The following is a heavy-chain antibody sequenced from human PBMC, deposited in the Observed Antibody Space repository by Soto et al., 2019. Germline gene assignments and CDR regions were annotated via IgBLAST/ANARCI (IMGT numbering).Heavy chain of an antibody. CDR2: IYGDGSKK. CDR1: GFIFSSYR. CDR3: ARELVRFGELLYPGY. Sequence: GGSLRLSCAAAGFIFSSYRMHWVRQTPGKGLEWVASIYGDGSKKNYVDSVKGRFTISRDNAKNSLYLQMNSLRAEDTAVYYCARELVRFGELLYPGYWGQGTLVTVSS. V-gene: IGHV3-7*03. J-gene: IGHJ4*02. D-gene: IGHD3-10*01.